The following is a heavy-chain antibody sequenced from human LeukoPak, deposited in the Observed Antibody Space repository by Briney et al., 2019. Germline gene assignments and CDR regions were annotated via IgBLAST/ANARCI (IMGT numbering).Heavy chain of an antibody. CDR1: GFTFSSYA. V-gene: IGHV3-64*01. Sequence: PGGSLRLSCAASGFTFSSYAMHWVRQAPGKGLEYVSAISSNGGSTYYANSVKGRFTISRDNSKNTLYLQMGSLRAEDMAVYYCARGLVGDSDFWGQGTLVTVSS. CDR3: ARGLVGDSDF. CDR2: ISSNGGST. D-gene: IGHD1-26*01. J-gene: IGHJ4*02.